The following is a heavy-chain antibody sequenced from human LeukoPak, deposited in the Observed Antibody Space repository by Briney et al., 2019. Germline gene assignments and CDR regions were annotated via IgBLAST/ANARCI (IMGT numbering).Heavy chain of an antibody. CDR2: ISHIGST. D-gene: IGHD2-21*01. J-gene: IGHJ3*02. Sequence: SETLSLTCSVSGDSITGHYLTWIRQPPGNGLEWIGYISHIGSTNYNPSLKSRVTISVDASKNQFSLKLTSVTAADTALYYCARDRISINALDMWGQGTMVTVSS. V-gene: IGHV4-59*11. CDR1: GDSITGHY. CDR3: ARDRISINALDM.